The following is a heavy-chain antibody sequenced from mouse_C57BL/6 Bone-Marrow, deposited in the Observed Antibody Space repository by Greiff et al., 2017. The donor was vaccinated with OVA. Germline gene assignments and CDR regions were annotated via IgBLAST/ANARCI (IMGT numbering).Heavy chain of an antibody. J-gene: IGHJ1*03. CDR3: ARDTYYSNSLDV. CDR1: GFTFSDFY. V-gene: IGHV7-1*01. D-gene: IGHD2-5*01. Sequence: EVKLVESGGGLVQSGRSLRLSCATSGFTFSDFYMEWVRQAPGKGLEWIAASRNKANDYTTEYSASVKGRFIVSRDTSQSILYLQMNALRAEDTAIYYCARDTYYSNSLDVWGTGTTVTVSS. CDR2: SRNKANDYTT.